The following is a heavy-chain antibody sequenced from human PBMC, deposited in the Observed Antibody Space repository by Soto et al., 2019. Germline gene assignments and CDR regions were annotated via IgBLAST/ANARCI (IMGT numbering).Heavy chain of an antibody. Sequence: SETLSLTCTVSGASLNSGSDYWGWIRQPPGKALEWIGNIYYTGNTYYKSSLKSRVTISADTSKNQLSLKLTSVTAADTAVYYCARLPSSGINPPFDYWGQGMLVTVSS. CDR1: GASLNSGSDY. CDR3: ARLPSSGINPPFDY. CDR2: IYYTGNT. D-gene: IGHD3-22*01. V-gene: IGHV4-39*01. J-gene: IGHJ4*02.